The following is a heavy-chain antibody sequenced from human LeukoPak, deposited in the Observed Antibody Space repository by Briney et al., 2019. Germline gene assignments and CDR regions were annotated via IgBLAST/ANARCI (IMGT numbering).Heavy chain of an antibody. J-gene: IGHJ6*03. D-gene: IGHD6-6*01. CDR3: ARVASSSGPYYYYYYMDV. CDR1: GGTFSSYA. CDR2: IIPIFGTA. Sequence: ASVKVSCKASGGTFSSYAISLVRQAPGQGLEWMGGIIPIFGTANYAQKFQGRVTITTDESTSTAYMELSSLRSEDTAVYYCARVASSSGPYYYYYYMDVWGKGTTVTVSS. V-gene: IGHV1-69*05.